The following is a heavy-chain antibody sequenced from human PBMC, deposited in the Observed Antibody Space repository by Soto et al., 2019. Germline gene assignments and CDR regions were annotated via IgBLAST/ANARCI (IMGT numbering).Heavy chain of an antibody. CDR3: AAPPRY. CDR2: IYNSGNT. Sequence: SETLSLTCTVSGGSINNYFWSWIRQPPGKGLEWIGYIYNSGNTNYNPSLRSRVTISVDTSKNQFSLKLTSVTAADTAVYYCAAPPRYWGQGTLVTVSS. J-gene: IGHJ4*02. V-gene: IGHV4-59*01. CDR1: GGSINNYF. D-gene: IGHD6-6*01.